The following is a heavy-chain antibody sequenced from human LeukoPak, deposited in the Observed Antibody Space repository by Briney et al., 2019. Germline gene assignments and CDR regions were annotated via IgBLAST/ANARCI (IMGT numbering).Heavy chain of an antibody. CDR2: ISAYNGNT. J-gene: IGHJ5*02. V-gene: IGHV1-18*01. Sequence: ASVKVSCKASGYTFTSYGISWVRQAPGQGLEWMGWISAYNGNTNYAQKLQGRVTMTTDTSTSTAYMELRSLRSDDTAVYYCARDTLVPAAIKENWFDPWGQGTLVTVSS. D-gene: IGHD2-2*02. CDR1: GYTFTSYG. CDR3: ARDTLVPAAIKENWFDP.